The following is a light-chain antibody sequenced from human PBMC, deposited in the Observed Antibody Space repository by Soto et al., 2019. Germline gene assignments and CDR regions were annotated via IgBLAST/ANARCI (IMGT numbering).Light chain of an antibody. Sequence: DIQMTQSPSTLSACIGDRVTITCRASQSIRSWLAWYQQKPGKAPKLLIYKASTLKSGVPSRFSGSGSGTEFTLTISSLQPDDFATYYCQHYNSYSEAFGQGTKVDIK. V-gene: IGKV1-5*03. CDR3: QHYNSYSEA. CDR2: KAS. J-gene: IGKJ1*01. CDR1: QSIRSW.